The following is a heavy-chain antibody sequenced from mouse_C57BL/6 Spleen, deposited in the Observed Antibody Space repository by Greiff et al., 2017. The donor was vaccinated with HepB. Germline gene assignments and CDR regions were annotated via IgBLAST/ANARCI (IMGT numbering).Heavy chain of an antibody. CDR2: IYPGDGDT. Sequence: QVQLQQSGPELVKPGASVKISCKASGYAFSSSWMNWVKQRPGKGLEWIGRIYPGDGDTNYNGKFKGKATLTADKSSSTAYMQLSSLTSEDSAVYFCARTQLRYWGQGTTLTVSS. CDR3: ARTQLRY. V-gene: IGHV1-82*01. J-gene: IGHJ2*01. CDR1: GYAFSSSW. D-gene: IGHD3-2*02.